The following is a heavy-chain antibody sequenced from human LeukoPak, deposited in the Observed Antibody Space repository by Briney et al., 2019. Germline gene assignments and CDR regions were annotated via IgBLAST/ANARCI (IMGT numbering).Heavy chain of an antibody. D-gene: IGHD3-10*01. CDR3: ARAPYGSGLVDY. Sequence: PGGSLRLSCAASGFTFSSYSMNWVRQAPGKGLEWVSSISSSSSYIYYADSVKGRFTTSRDNAKNSLYLQMNSLRAEDTAVYYCARAPYGSGLVDYWGQGTLVTVSS. J-gene: IGHJ4*02. CDR1: GFTFSSYS. CDR2: ISSSSSYI. V-gene: IGHV3-21*01.